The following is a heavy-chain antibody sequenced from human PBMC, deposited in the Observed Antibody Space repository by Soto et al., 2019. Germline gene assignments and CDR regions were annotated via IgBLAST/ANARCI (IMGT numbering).Heavy chain of an antibody. Sequence: EASVKVSCKASGGTFSSYAISWVRQAPGQGLEWMGGIIPIFGTANYAQKFQGRVTITADKSTSTAYMELSSLRSEDTAVYYCARDLAVLRFLEWSYYYYYGMDVWGQGTTVTVSS. CDR3: ARDLAVLRFLEWSYYYYYGMDV. CDR1: GGTFSSYA. D-gene: IGHD3-3*01. CDR2: IIPIFGTA. V-gene: IGHV1-69*06. J-gene: IGHJ6*02.